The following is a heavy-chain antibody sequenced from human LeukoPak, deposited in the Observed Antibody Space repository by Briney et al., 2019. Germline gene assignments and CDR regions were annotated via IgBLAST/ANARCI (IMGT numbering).Heavy chain of an antibody. J-gene: IGHJ5*02. Sequence: ETLPLTCAVYGGSFSGYYWSWIRQPPGKGLEWIGEINHSGSTNYNPSLKSRVTISVDTSKNQFSLKLSSVTAADTAVYYCARGPRNYYGSGSYYNVGWFDPWGQGTLVTVSS. CDR2: INHSGST. V-gene: IGHV4-34*01. CDR1: GGSFSGYY. D-gene: IGHD3-10*01. CDR3: ARGPRNYYGSGSYYNVGWFDP.